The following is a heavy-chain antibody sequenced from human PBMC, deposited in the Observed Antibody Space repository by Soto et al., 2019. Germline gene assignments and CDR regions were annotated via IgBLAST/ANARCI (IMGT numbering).Heavy chain of an antibody. CDR3: ASANSDIFPGMDV. D-gene: IGHD5-12*01. CDR1: GGSISSSSYY. Sequence: PSDTLSLTCTVSGGSISSSSYYWGWIRQPPGKGLEWIRSIYYSGSTYYNPSLKSRVTISVDTSKNQFSLKLSSVTAADTAVYYCASANSDIFPGMDVWGQGTTVTVSS. V-gene: IGHV4-39*01. J-gene: IGHJ6*02. CDR2: IYYSGST.